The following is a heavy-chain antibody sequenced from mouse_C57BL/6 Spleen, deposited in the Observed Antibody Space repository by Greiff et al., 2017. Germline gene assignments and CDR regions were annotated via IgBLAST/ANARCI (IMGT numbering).Heavy chain of an antibody. CDR2: ISSGSSTI. Sequence: EVQLQESGGGLVKPGGSLKLSCAASGFTFSDYGMHWVRQAPEKGLEWVAYISSGSSTIYYADTVKGRFTISRDNAKNTLFLQMTSLRSEDTAMYYCARDPLLRGYFDYWGQGTTLTVSS. CDR3: ARDPLLRGYFDY. V-gene: IGHV5-17*01. J-gene: IGHJ2*01. D-gene: IGHD1-1*01. CDR1: GFTFSDYG.